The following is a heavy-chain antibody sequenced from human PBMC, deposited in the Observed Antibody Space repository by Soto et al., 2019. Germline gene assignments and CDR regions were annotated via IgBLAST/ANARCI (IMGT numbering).Heavy chain of an antibody. Sequence: QVQLVESGGNVVQPGRSLRLSCAASGFTFSGYAMHWVRQAPGKGLEWVALISYDRSDKYHADSVRGRFTISRDNSKNTLYLQMNSLRAEGSAVYYCAKEGYCSSTSCYPKTLDSWGQGTLVTVSS. CDR2: ISYDRSDK. CDR1: GFTFSGYA. J-gene: IGHJ4*02. CDR3: AKEGYCSSTSCYPKTLDS. V-gene: IGHV3-30*18. D-gene: IGHD2-2*01.